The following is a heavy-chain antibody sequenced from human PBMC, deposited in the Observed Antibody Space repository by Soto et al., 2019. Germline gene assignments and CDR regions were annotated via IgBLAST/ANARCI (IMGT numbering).Heavy chain of an antibody. Sequence: SETLSLTCAVYGGSFSGYYWSWIRQPPGKGLEWIGEINHSGSTNYNPSLKSRVTISVDTSKNQFSLKLSSVTAADTAVYYCARAWTGSHRKDIVVVPAANWFDPWGQGTLVTVSS. CDR1: GGSFSGYY. V-gene: IGHV4-34*01. CDR3: ARAWTGSHRKDIVVVPAANWFDP. CDR2: INHSGST. J-gene: IGHJ5*02. D-gene: IGHD2-2*01.